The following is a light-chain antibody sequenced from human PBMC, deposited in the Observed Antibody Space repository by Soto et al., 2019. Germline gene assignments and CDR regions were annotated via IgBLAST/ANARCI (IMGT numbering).Light chain of an antibody. CDR1: SSDVGAYNY. J-gene: IGLJ1*01. CDR2: EVS. Sequence: QSALTQPASVSGSPGQSVAISCTGTSSDVGAYNYISWYQQHPGKAPKLLLSEVSNRPSGVSDRFSGSKSGNTASLTISGLQAEDEADYYCSSYTFSTLVFATGTKLTVL. V-gene: IGLV2-14*01. CDR3: SSYTFSTLV.